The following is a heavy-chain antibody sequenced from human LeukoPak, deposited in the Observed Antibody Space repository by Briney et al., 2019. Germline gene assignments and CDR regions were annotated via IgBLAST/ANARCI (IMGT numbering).Heavy chain of an antibody. V-gene: IGHV3-15*01. Sequence: GGSLRLSCAASGFTFSNVRMSWVRQAPGKGLEWIGLIKSKADGGTTDYAAPVKGRFTISRDDSKNTLFLQMNSLKTEDTAIYYCSTYDRLDSSSYYFDYWGQGTLVTVSS. CDR3: STYDRLDSSSYYFDY. D-gene: IGHD6-6*01. CDR1: GFTFSNVR. CDR2: IKSKADGGTT. J-gene: IGHJ4*02.